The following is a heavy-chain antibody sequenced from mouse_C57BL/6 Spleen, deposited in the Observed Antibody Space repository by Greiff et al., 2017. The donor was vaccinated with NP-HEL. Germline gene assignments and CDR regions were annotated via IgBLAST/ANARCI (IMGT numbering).Heavy chain of an antibody. Sequence: QVQLQQPGAELVKPGASVKLSCKASGYTFTSYWMHWVKQRPGQGLEWIGMIHPHSGSTNYNEKFKSKATLTVDNSSSTAYLPLSSLTTEDSAVYYCARTAQGTPRCAYWGQGTLVTVSA. CDR2: IHPHSGST. CDR3: ARTAQGTPRCAY. J-gene: IGHJ3*01. V-gene: IGHV1-64*01. D-gene: IGHD3-2*02. CDR1: GYTFTSYW.